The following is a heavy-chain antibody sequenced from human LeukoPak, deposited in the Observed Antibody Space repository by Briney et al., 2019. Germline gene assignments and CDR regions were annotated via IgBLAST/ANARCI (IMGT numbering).Heavy chain of an antibody. J-gene: IGHJ4*02. V-gene: IGHV3-21*01. CDR1: GFTFSSCS. CDR2: ISSSSSYI. D-gene: IGHD6-19*01. CDR3: ARVRVEQWLVELDY. Sequence: GGSLRLSCAASGFTFSSCSMNWVRQAPGKGLEWVSSISSSSSYIYYADSVKGRFTISRDNAKNSLYLQMNSLRAEDTAVYYCARVRVEQWLVELDYWGQGTLVTVSS.